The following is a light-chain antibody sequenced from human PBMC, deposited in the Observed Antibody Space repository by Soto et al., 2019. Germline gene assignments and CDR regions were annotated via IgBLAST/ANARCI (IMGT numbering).Light chain of an antibody. Sequence: DIQMTQSPSTVSASVRDRVTITCRASQSISNWLAWYQQKPGEAPKLLIYKASTLDSGVPSRFSGSGSGTEFTLTISNLQPDDFATYYCQQYDSYSYTFGQGTKLEIK. J-gene: IGKJ2*01. CDR3: QQYDSYSYT. CDR1: QSISNW. CDR2: KAS. V-gene: IGKV1-5*03.